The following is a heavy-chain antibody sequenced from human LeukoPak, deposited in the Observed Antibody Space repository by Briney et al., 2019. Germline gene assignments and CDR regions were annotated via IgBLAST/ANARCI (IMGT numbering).Heavy chain of an antibody. CDR2: MNPNSGNT. V-gene: IGHV1-8*01. Sequence: WASVKVSCKASGYTFTSYDIKWVRQATGQGLAWMGWMNPNSGNTGYAQKIQGRVTMTRDTSISTAYMELSSLRSEDTAVYYCARATSGSGSAYFDYWGQGTLVTVSS. CDR1: GYTFTSYD. J-gene: IGHJ4*02. CDR3: ARATSGSGSAYFDY. D-gene: IGHD3-10*01.